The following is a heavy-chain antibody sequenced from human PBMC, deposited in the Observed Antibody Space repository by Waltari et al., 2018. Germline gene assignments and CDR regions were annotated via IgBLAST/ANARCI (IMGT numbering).Heavy chain of an antibody. CDR1: GSTFNSYD. CDR2: MNPNSGNT. Sequence: QVQLVQSGAEVKKPGASVKVSCKASGSTFNSYDIHWVRQATGQGLEWMGWMNPNSGNTGYAQKFQGRVTMTRNTSISTAYMELSSLRSEDTAVYYCARGSHLWFGDLDWFDPWGQGTLVTVSS. D-gene: IGHD3-10*01. J-gene: IGHJ5*02. CDR3: ARGSHLWFGDLDWFDP. V-gene: IGHV1-8*01.